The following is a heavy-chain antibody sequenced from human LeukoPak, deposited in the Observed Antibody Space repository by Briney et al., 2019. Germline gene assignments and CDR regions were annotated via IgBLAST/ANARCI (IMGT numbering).Heavy chain of an antibody. CDR2: ISYEGSNK. CDR3: AKELIVGAGDY. D-gene: IGHD1-26*01. Sequence: PGGSLRLSCAASGFTFSSYGMHWVRQAPGKRLEWVAVISYEGSNKYYADSGKGRFTISRDNSKNMLYLQMNSLRAEDTAVYYCAKELIVGAGDYWGQGTLVTVSS. J-gene: IGHJ4*02. CDR1: GFTFSSYG. V-gene: IGHV3-30*18.